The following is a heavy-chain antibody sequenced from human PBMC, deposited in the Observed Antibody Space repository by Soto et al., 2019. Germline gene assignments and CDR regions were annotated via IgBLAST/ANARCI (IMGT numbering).Heavy chain of an antibody. D-gene: IGHD2-2*01. J-gene: IGHJ4*02. Sequence: PGGSLRLSCAASGFSFGNRWMHWVRQAPGKGLEWVSRMNSDGSTTNYADSVKGRFTVSRDNAKNTLYLQMNSLRAEDTAVYYCAKDAYPLSSSPPAESWGQGTLVTVSS. V-gene: IGHV3-74*01. CDR3: AKDAYPLSSSPPAES. CDR1: GFSFGNRW. CDR2: MNSDGSTT.